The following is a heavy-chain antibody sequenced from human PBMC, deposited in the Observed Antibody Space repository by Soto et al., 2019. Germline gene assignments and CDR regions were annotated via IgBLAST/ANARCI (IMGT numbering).Heavy chain of an antibody. CDR2: IIPIFGTA. V-gene: IGHV1-69*13. Sequence: SVKVSCKASGGTFSSYAISWVRQAPGQGLEWMGGIIPIFGTANYAQKFQGRVTITADESTSTAYMELSSLRSEDTAVYYCASSLFSGVGHYGMDVWGQGPTVTVSS. D-gene: IGHD3-3*01. CDR3: ASSLFSGVGHYGMDV. CDR1: GGTFSSYA. J-gene: IGHJ6*02.